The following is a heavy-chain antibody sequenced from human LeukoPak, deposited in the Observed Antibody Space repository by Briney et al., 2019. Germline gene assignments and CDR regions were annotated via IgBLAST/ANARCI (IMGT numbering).Heavy chain of an antibody. D-gene: IGHD1-26*01. Sequence: GGSLRLSCAASGFTFSTYWMAWVRQAPGKGLEWVANIKGDESAKHQADSVKGRFTISRDNAQNSVYLQMSNLRGEDTAVYYCARDVGGTLDYWGQEPLVPVSS. J-gene: IGHJ4*02. CDR2: IKGDESAK. CDR1: GFTFSTYW. V-gene: IGHV3-7*01. CDR3: ARDVGGTLDY.